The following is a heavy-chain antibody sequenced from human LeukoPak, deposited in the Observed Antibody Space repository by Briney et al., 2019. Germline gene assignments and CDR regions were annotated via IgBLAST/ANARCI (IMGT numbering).Heavy chain of an antibody. CDR2: IYHSGST. Sequence: KTSETLSLTCAVSGGSISSSNWWSWVRQPPGKGLEWIGEIYHSGSTNYNPSLKSRVTISVDKSKNQFSLKLSSVTAADTAVYYCASYSSGYYRFDYWGQGTLVTVSS. CDR3: ASYSSGYYRFDY. V-gene: IGHV4-4*02. D-gene: IGHD3-22*01. CDR1: GGSISSSNW. J-gene: IGHJ4*02.